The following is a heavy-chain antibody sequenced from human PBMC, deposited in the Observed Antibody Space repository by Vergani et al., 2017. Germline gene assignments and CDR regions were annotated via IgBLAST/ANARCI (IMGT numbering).Heavy chain of an antibody. CDR3: ARGSTGCCGDCY. Sequence: QVQLQESGPGLVKPSQTLSLTCTVSGGSISSGSYYWSWIRQPAGKGLEWIGRIYTSGSTNYNPSLKSRVTISVDTSKNQFSLKLSSVTAADTAVYYCARGSTGCCGDCYWGQGTLVTVSS. CDR2: IYTSGST. CDR1: GGSISSGSYY. J-gene: IGHJ4*02. D-gene: IGHD2-21*02. V-gene: IGHV4-61*02.